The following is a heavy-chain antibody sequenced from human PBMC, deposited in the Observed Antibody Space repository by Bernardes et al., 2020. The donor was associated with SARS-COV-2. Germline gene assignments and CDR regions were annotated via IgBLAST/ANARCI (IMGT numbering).Heavy chain of an antibody. CDR3: ARFPDYSSGWHLYY. D-gene: IGHD4-4*01. Sequence: GSLSLSSVASGFSFDHFWMSWVRPAPGKGLEWVANIKGDGTAKYYVDSVKGRFTISRDNTKNSLFLQMNSLKVEDTAVYYCARFPDYSSGWHLYYWGQGTLATVSS. V-gene: IGHV3-7*01. J-gene: IGHJ4*02. CDR1: GFSFDHFW. CDR2: IKGDGTAK.